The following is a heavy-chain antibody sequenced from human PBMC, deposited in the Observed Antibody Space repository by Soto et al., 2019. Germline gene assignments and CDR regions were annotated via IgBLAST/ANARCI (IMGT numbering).Heavy chain of an antibody. CDR2: IYYSGST. D-gene: IGHD6-19*01. V-gene: IGHV4-61*08. Sequence: PSETLSLTCPVSGGSISSGGYYWSWIRQHPGKGLEWIGYIYYSGSTNYNPSLKSRVTISVDTSKNQFSLKLSSVTAADTAVYYCARGERLASYYYYGMDVWGQGTTVTVSS. J-gene: IGHJ6*02. CDR3: ARGERLASYYYYGMDV. CDR1: GGSISSGGYY.